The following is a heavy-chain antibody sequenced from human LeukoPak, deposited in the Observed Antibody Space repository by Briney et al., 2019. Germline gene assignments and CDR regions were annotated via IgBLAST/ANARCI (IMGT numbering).Heavy chain of an antibody. CDR1: GFTVSSNY. CDR2: LYTGGST. J-gene: IGHJ4*02. D-gene: IGHD1-14*01. V-gene: IGHV3-66*01. CDR3: AREPPPDIQIGSSGNRKFFDY. Sequence: GGSLRLSCAAYGFTVSSNYMSWVRQAPGKGLEWVSVLYTGGSTYYADSVKGRFTISRDISKNTLYLQMNSLRVEDTAVYYCAREPPPDIQIGSSGNRKFFDYWGQGTLVTVSS.